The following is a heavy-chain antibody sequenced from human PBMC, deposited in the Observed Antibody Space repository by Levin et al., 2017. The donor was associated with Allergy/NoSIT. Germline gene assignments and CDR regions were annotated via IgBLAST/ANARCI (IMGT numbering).Heavy chain of an antibody. CDR1: GFTFSSYG. CDR2: IWYDGSNK. CDR3: ARGGNLYYYGMDV. V-gene: IGHV3-33*01. Sequence: GGSLRLSCAASGFTFSSYGMHWVRQAPGKGLEWVAVIWYDGSNKYYADSVKGRFTISRDNSKNTLYLQMNSLRAEDTAVYYCARGGNLYYYGMDVWGQGTTVTVSS. J-gene: IGHJ6*02.